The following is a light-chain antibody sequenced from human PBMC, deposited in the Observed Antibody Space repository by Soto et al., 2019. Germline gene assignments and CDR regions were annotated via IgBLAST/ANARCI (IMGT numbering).Light chain of an antibody. CDR1: QSVSSY. CDR2: DAS. CDR3: HNSSHWPYT. Sequence: EIVLTQSPATLSLSPGERATLSCRASQSVSSYLAWSQQKPGQAPRLLIYDASNRATGIPARFSGSGSGTDFTLTISSLEPEDFAFYYCHNSSHWPYTFGQGTKLEIK. V-gene: IGKV3-11*01. J-gene: IGKJ2*01.